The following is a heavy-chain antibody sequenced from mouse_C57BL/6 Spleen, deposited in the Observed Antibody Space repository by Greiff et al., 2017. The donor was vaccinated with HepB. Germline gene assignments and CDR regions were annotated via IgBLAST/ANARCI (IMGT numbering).Heavy chain of an antibody. D-gene: IGHD2-3*01. Sequence: QVQLKQSGAELVRPGASVTLSCKASGYTFTDYEMHWVKQTPVHGLEWIGAIDPETGGTAYNQKFKGKAILTADKSSSTAYMELRSLTSEDSAVYYCTRDGGWLLPYAMDYWGQGTSVTVSS. CDR2: IDPETGGT. V-gene: IGHV1-15*01. CDR1: GYTFTDYE. CDR3: TRDGGWLLPYAMDY. J-gene: IGHJ4*01.